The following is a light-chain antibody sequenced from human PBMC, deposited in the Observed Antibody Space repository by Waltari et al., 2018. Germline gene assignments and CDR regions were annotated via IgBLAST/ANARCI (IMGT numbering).Light chain of an antibody. J-gene: IGKJ1*01. CDR2: GAS. V-gene: IGKV3-20*01. CDR3: QQYGSSPRT. Sequence: EIVLTQSPGPLSLSPGERATLSCRASQRVVSSYLAWYQQKPGQAPRLLIYGASSRATGIPDRFSGSGSETEFTHTSSRLEPESFAVYCCQQYGSSPRTFGQGTTVEI. CDR1: QRVVSSY.